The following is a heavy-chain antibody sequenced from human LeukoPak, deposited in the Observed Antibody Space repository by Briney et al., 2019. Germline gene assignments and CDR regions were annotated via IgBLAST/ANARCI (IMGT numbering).Heavy chain of an antibody. D-gene: IGHD3-22*01. CDR1: GGSFSGYY. CDR2: INHSGST. Sequence: SETLSLTCAVYGGSFSGYYWSWIRQPPGEGLEWIGEINHSGSTNYNPSLKSRVTISVDTSKNQFSLKLGSVTAADTAVYYCARNLPYYDSSGYLGYAFDIWGQGTMVTVSP. CDR3: ARNLPYYDSSGYLGYAFDI. V-gene: IGHV4-34*01. J-gene: IGHJ3*02.